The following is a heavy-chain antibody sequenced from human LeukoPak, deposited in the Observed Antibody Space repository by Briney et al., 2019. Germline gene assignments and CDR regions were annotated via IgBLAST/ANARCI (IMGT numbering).Heavy chain of an antibody. J-gene: IGHJ3*02. CDR1: GGSISGNGYY. D-gene: IGHD1-26*01. CDR2: FYYTGST. Sequence: SETLSLTCTVSGGSISGNGYYWGWIRQPPGKGLEWIGSFYYTGSTFYSPSLKSRVTISVDTSKNQFSLKLRSVTAADTAVFYCARRSGTYHAFDIWGQGTMVTVSS. V-gene: IGHV4-39*01. CDR3: ARRSGTYHAFDI.